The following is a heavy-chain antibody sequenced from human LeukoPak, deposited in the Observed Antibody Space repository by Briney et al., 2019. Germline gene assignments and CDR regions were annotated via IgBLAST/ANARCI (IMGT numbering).Heavy chain of an antibody. CDR2: ISAYNGNT. V-gene: IGHV1-18*01. CDR1: GYTFTSYG. D-gene: IGHD3-3*01. Sequence: ASVKVSCKASGYTFTSYGISWVRQAPGQGLEWMGWISAYNGNTNYAQKLQGRVTMTTDTSTSTAYMELRSLRSDDTAVYYCARMYYDFWSGYYIHESFYDDWGQGTLVTVSS. J-gene: IGHJ4*02. CDR3: ARMYYDFWSGYYIHESFYDD.